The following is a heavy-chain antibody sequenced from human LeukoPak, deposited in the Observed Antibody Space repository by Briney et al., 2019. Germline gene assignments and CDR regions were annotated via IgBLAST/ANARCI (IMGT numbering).Heavy chain of an antibody. CDR3: ARDGRGDLTWIQLWSPFDY. J-gene: IGHJ4*02. CDR2: IYSGGST. D-gene: IGHD5-18*01. Sequence: PGGSLRLSYAASGFTVSSNYMSWVRQAPGKGLEWVSVIYSGGSTYYADSVKGRFTISRDNSKNTLYLQMNSLRAEDTAVYYCARDGRGDLTWIQLWSPFDYWGQGTLVTVSS. V-gene: IGHV3-66*02. CDR1: GFTVSSNY.